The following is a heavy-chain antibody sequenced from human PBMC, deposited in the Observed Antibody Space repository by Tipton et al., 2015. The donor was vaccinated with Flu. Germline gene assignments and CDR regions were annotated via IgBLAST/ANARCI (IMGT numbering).Heavy chain of an antibody. J-gene: IGHJ4*02. Sequence: LRLSCTVSGGSISSGGYYWSWIRQHPGKGLGGIGYIFSSGGTYYNPSLKSRVTIPVETSKNQFSLKLSSVTAADTAVYYCARDRRPMVRGALDYWGQGTLVTVSS. CDR3: ARDRRPMVRGALDY. CDR1: GGSISSGGYY. D-gene: IGHD3-10*01. CDR2: IFSSGGT. V-gene: IGHV4-31*03.